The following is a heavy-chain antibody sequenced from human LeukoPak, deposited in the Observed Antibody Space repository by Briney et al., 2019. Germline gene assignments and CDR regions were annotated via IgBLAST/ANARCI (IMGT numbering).Heavy chain of an antibody. CDR1: GFTFSSYA. CDR3: AKVDGATSAPYYYFDY. J-gene: IGHJ4*02. Sequence: GGSLRLSCAASGFTFSSYAMSWVRQAPGKGLEWVSALSGSGGSTYYADSVKGRFTISRDNSKNTLYLQMHSLRAEDTAVYYCAKVDGATSAPYYYFDYWGQGTLVTVSS. CDR2: LSGSGGST. V-gene: IGHV3-23*01. D-gene: IGHD4-23*01.